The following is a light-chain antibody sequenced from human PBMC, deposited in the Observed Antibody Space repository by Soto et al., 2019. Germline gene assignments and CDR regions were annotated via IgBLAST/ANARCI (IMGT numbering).Light chain of an antibody. CDR2: GAS. Sequence: EIVMTQSPATLSVSRGERATLSCRANQAISSNLAWYQQKPGQAPRLLIYGASTRATDIPDRFSSSGSGTEFTLTISSLQSEDFAVYYCQHYNNWIGTFGGGTKVDIK. V-gene: IGKV3-15*01. CDR3: QHYNNWIGT. J-gene: IGKJ4*01. CDR1: QAISSN.